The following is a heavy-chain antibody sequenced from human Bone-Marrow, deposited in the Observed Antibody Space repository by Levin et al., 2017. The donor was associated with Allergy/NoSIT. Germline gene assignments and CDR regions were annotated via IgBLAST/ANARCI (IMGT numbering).Heavy chain of an antibody. CDR3: ATANRAGSPDN. CDR2: ISASSSYK. CDR1: GFTFSSYS. Sequence: GGSLRLSCAASGFTFSSYSMNWVRQAPGKGLEWVSSISASSSYKYYADSVKGRFTISRDNAKNSMDLEMNSLTPDDTAVYYCATANRAGSPDNWGQGILVIVSS. J-gene: IGHJ4*02. V-gene: IGHV3-21*01. D-gene: IGHD2-15*01.